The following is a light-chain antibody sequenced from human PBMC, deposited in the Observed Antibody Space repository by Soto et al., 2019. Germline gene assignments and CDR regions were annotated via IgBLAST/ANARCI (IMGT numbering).Light chain of an antibody. Sequence: DIQMTQSPSSLSASVGDRVTITCRASQSISTYLNWYQQKPGKAPNLLIYTASSLETGVPSRFSGNGSGTDFTLTISSLQPEDFATYFCQQSYSRPRTFGQGTKVEVK. CDR3: QQSYSRPRT. J-gene: IGKJ1*01. CDR1: QSISTY. V-gene: IGKV1-39*01. CDR2: TAS.